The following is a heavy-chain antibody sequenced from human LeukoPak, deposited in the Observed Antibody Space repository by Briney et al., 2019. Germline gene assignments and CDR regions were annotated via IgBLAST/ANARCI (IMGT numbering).Heavy chain of an antibody. CDR3: AREEMTTTPWFDF. D-gene: IGHD5-24*01. CDR1: GGSISSGSY. J-gene: IGHJ4*02. CDR2: IYTSGIT. V-gene: IGHV4-61*02. Sequence: SETLSLTCTVSGGSISSGSYWSWIRQPAGKGLEWIGRIYTSGITNYNPSLKSRVTISVDTSKNQFSLKLSSVTAADTAMYYCAREEMTTTPWFDFWGQGTLVTVSS.